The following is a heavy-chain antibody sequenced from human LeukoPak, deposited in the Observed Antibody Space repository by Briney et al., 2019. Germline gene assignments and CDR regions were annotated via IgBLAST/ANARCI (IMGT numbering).Heavy chain of an antibody. Sequence: GESLKISCKCSGYRFTNYWIGLVRQKPGKGLEWMWIIYPVRSDSRSSPSFQGQVTISADKSITTAYLQWTRLKASDTAIYYCARHGQERLFRASYYYGMDVWGQGTTVTVSS. CDR1: GYRFTNYW. D-gene: IGHD3-10*02. CDR2: IYPVRSDS. V-gene: IGHV5-51*01. CDR3: ARHGQERLFRASYYYGMDV. J-gene: IGHJ6*02.